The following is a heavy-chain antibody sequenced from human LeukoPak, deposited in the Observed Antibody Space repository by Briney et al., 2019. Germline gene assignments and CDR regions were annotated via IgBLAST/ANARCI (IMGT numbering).Heavy chain of an antibody. D-gene: IGHD6-19*01. Sequence: GGSLRLSCAASGFTFSSYEMNWVRQAPGKGLKWVSAISYSGGSTYYADSVKGRFTISRDNSKNTLYLQMNSLRAEDTAVYYCAKAIAVASVFDYWGQGTLVTVSS. CDR1: GFTFSSYE. J-gene: IGHJ4*02. CDR3: AKAIAVASVFDY. V-gene: IGHV3-23*01. CDR2: ISYSGGST.